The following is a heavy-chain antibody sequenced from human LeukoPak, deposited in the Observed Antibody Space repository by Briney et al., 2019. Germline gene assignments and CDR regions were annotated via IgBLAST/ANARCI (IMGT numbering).Heavy chain of an antibody. CDR2: IYSSGTT. J-gene: IGHJ4*02. CDR3: GSGSSGYDA. D-gene: IGHD5-12*01. CDR1: GGSISNYY. V-gene: IGHV4-4*07. Sequence: SETLSLTCTVSGGSISNYYWSWIRQPAGKGLEWIGRIYSSGTTIYNPSLKSRVTMSVDTTKNQFSLKLGSVTAADTAVYVCGSGSSGYDAWGQGTLVTVSS.